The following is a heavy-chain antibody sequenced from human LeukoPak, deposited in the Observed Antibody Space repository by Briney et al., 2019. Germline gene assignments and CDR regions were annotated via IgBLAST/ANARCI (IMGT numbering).Heavy chain of an antibody. CDR2: ISGSGQST. Sequence: RPGGSLRLSCAASGFTFSSYAMSWVRQAPGKGLEWVSTISGSGQSTHYADSVTGRFTISRDNSKNTLYLQTNSLRAEDTALYYCAKTTVIDYWGQGTLVTVSS. CDR3: AKTTVIDY. D-gene: IGHD4-11*01. V-gene: IGHV3-23*01. J-gene: IGHJ4*02. CDR1: GFTFSSYA.